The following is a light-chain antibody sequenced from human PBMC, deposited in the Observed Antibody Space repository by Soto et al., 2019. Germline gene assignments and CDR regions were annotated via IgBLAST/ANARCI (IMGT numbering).Light chain of an antibody. CDR1: QSVSNNY. CDR3: QQYGSSPPYT. J-gene: IGKJ2*01. Sequence: EVVLTQSPGTLSLSPGERATLSCRASQSVSNNYFAWYQQKPGQAPRLLIFGSSDMATGIPDRFSGSGSGTDFTLNISRLEPEDLAVYYCQQYGSSPPYTFGQRTKLEIK. V-gene: IGKV3-20*01. CDR2: GSS.